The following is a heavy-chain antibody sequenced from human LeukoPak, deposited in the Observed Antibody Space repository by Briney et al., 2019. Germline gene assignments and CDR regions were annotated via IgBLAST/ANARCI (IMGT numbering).Heavy chain of an antibody. CDR3: ARSFRVTTPSYYYSGMAV. Sequence: ASVKVSCKASGYTFTGYYMHWVRQAPGQGLEWMGRINPNSGGTNYAQKFQGRVTMTRDTSISTAYMELSRLRSDDTAVYYCARSFRVTTPSYYYSGMAVGAKGPTAPVPS. J-gene: IGHJ6*04. V-gene: IGHV1-2*06. CDR2: INPNSGGT. CDR1: GYTFTGYY. D-gene: IGHD4-17*01.